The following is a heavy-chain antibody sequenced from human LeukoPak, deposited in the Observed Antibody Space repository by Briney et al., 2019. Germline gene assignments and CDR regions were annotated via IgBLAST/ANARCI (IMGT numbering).Heavy chain of an antibody. CDR2: INPNSGGT. D-gene: IGHD1-26*01. Sequence: ASVKVSCKASGYTFTGYYMHWVRQAPGRGLEWMGWINPNSGGTNYAQKFQGRVTMTRDTSISTAYMELSRPRSDDTAVYYCARGLFPMVVGASGYWGQGTLVTVSS. CDR1: GYTFTGYY. V-gene: IGHV1-2*02. CDR3: ARGLFPMVVGASGY. J-gene: IGHJ4*02.